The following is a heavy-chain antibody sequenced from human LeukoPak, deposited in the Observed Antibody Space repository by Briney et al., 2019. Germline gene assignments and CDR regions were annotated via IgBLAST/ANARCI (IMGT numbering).Heavy chain of an antibody. CDR3: ARGGFWSGYSNNWFDP. D-gene: IGHD3-3*01. CDR1: GGSISSYY. V-gene: IGHV4-59*01. J-gene: IGHJ5*02. CDR2: IYYSGST. Sequence: SETLSLTCTVSGGSISSYYWSWIRQPPGKGLEWIGYIYYSGSTNYNPSLKRRVTISVDTSKNQFSLKLSSVTAADTAVYYCARGGFWSGYSNNWFDPWGQGTLVTVSS.